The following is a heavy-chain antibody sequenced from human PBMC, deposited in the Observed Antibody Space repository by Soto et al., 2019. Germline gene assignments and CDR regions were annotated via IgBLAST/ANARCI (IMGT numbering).Heavy chain of an antibody. CDR3: ARDRGCSSTSCYVSYYYGMDV. CDR2: IIPIFGTA. J-gene: IGHJ6*02. V-gene: IGHV1-69*06. Sequence: SVKVSCKASGGTFSSYAISWVRQAPGQGLEWMGGIIPIFGTANYAQKFQGRVTITADKSTSTAYMELSSLRSEDTAVYYCARDRGCSSTSCYVSYYYGMDVWGQGTTVTVSS. D-gene: IGHD2-2*01. CDR1: GGTFSSYA.